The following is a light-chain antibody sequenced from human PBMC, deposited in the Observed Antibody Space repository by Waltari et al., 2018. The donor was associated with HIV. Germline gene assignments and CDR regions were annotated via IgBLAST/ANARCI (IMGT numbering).Light chain of an antibody. CDR3: SSYAGSNNVV. Sequence: QSALTQPPSASGSPGQSVTISCTGTSSDVGGYNYVSWYQQHPGKAPKLMIYGVNKRPSGVPDRFSGSKSGNTASLTVSGLQPEDEAEYYCSSYAGSNNVVFGGGTKLTVL. CDR2: GVN. CDR1: SSDVGGYNY. V-gene: IGLV2-8*01. J-gene: IGLJ2*01.